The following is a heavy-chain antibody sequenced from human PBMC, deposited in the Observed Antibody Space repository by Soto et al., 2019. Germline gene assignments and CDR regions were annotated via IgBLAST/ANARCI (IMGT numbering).Heavy chain of an antibody. J-gene: IGHJ6*02. Sequence: ASVKVSCKVSGYTLTELSMHWVRQAPGKGLEWMGGFDPEDGETIYAQKFQGRVAMTEDTSTDTAYMELSSLRSEDTAVYYCARDRGWKYYDFWSGYLRSTGYYYGMDVWGQGTTVTVSS. CDR1: GYTLTELS. D-gene: IGHD3-3*01. CDR2: FDPEDGET. V-gene: IGHV1-24*01. CDR3: ARDRGWKYYDFWSGYLRSTGYYYGMDV.